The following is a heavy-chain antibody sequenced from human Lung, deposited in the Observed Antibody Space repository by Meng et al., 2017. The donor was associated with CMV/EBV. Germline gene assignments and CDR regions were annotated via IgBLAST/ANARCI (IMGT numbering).Heavy chain of an antibody. CDR3: ARPGSYGGTPYYFDY. CDR1: GFTFSSYA. J-gene: IGHJ4*02. CDR2: ISYDGSNK. Sequence: GESXKISCAASGFTFSSYAMHWVRQAPGKGLEWVAVISYDGSNKYYADSVKGRFTISRDNSKNTLYLQMNSLRAEDTAVYYCARPGSYGGTPYYFDYWGQGXLVTVSS. V-gene: IGHV3-30-3*01. D-gene: IGHD4-23*01.